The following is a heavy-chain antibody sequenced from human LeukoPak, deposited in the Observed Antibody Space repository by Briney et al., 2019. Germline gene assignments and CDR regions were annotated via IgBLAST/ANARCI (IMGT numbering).Heavy chain of an antibody. CDR3: AREKMFRAFDI. V-gene: IGHV4-34*01. CDR2: INHSGST. CDR1: GGSFSGYY. J-gene: IGHJ3*02. D-gene: IGHD3-10*02. Sequence: ASEPLSLTCAVYGGSFSGYYWSWIRQPPGKGLEWIGEINHSGSTNYNPSLKSQVTISVGTSKNQFSLKLSSVTAADTAVYYCAREKMFRAFDIWGQGTMVTVSS.